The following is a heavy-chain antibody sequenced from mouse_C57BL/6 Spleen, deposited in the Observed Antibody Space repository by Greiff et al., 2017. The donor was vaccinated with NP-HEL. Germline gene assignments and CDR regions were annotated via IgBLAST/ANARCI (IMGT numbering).Heavy chain of an antibody. V-gene: IGHV1-64*01. CDR1: GYTFTSYW. CDR2: IHPNSGST. CDR3: ARFITTVVAPYDFDY. D-gene: IGHD1-1*01. Sequence: QVQLQQPGAELVKPGASVKLSCKASGYTFTSYWMHWVKQRPGQGLEWIGMIHPNSGSTNYNEKFKSKATLTVDKSSSTAYMQLSSLTSEDSAVYYCARFITTVVAPYDFDYWGQGTTLTVSS. J-gene: IGHJ2*01.